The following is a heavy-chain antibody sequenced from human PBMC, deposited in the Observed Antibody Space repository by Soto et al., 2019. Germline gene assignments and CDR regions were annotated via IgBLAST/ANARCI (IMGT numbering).Heavy chain of an antibody. Sequence: SETLSLTCTVSGGSISSSSYYWGGIRQPPGKGLEWIGSIYYSGSTYYNPSLKSRVTISVDTSKNQFSLKLSSVTAADTAVYYCARRRGSGITLGGYFDYWGQGTLVTVSS. CDR2: IYYSGST. D-gene: IGHD3-10*01. CDR1: GGSISSSSYY. V-gene: IGHV4-39*01. J-gene: IGHJ4*02. CDR3: ARRRGSGITLGGYFDY.